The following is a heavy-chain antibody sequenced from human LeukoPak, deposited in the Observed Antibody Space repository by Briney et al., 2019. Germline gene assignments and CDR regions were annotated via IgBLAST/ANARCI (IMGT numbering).Heavy chain of an antibody. J-gene: IGHJ5*02. D-gene: IGHD3-3*01. Sequence: SETLSLTCTVSGGSISNTNYYWGWIRQPPGKGLEWIGSVYYSGTTYYNSSLKSRVTISVDTSKNQFSLKLSSVTATDTAVYYCARPRGEYYDFWSGSNWFDPWGQGTLVTVSS. CDR3: ARPRGEYYDFWSGSNWFDP. CDR2: VYYSGTT. V-gene: IGHV4-39*01. CDR1: GGSISNTNYY.